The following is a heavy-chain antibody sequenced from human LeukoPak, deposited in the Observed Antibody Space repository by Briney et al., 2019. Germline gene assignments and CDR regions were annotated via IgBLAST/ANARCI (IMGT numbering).Heavy chain of an antibody. CDR1: GGSFSGYY. V-gene: IGHV4-34*01. CDR2: INHSGST. D-gene: IGHD6-13*01. CDR3: ASHAGHYYFDY. Sequence: SETLSLTCAVYGGSFSGYYWSWVRQPPEKGLEWIGEINHSGSTNYNPSLKSRVTISVDTSKNQFSLKLSSVTAADTAVYYCASHAGHYYFDYWGQGTLVTVSS. J-gene: IGHJ4*02.